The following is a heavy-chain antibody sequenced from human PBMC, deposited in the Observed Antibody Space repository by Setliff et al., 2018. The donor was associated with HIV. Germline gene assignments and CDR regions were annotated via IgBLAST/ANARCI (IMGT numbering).Heavy chain of an antibody. CDR1: GYTFTRYD. Sequence: GASVKVSCKASGYTFTRYDINWVRQATGQGLEWMGWMNPNSANTNYAQRLQGRVTMTTDTPTSTAYMELRSLRSDDTAVYYCAREGYISGWSAGDYYYYMDVWGKGTTVTVSS. V-gene: IGHV1-18*01. CDR2: MNPNSANT. CDR3: AREGYISGWSAGDYYYYMDV. D-gene: IGHD6-19*01. J-gene: IGHJ6*03.